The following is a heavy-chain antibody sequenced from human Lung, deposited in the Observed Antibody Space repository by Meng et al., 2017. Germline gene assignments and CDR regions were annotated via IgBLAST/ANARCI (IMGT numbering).Heavy chain of an antibody. CDR2: LIAVFDKT. CDR3: ARGRRNEPLFDY. CDR1: GGSFSTHT. V-gene: IGHV1-69*13. Sequence: QVQLVQSGAEVKKPGSSVKVACKTSGGSFSTHTFSWVRQAPGKGIEWMGGLIAVFDKTKAAPRFQDRVTFTADESTSTAYMELSSLTFDDTAVYFCARGRRNEPLFDYWGQGTLVTVSS. J-gene: IGHJ4*02. D-gene: IGHD1-14*01.